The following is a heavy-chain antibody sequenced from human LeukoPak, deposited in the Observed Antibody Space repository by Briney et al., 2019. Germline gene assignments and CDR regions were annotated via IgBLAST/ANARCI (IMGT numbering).Heavy chain of an antibody. CDR1: GFTFSSYS. Sequence: GGSLRLSCAASGFTFSSYSMNWVRQAPGKGLEWVSYISSSSSTIYYADSVKGRFTISRDNSKNTLYLQMNSLRAEDTAVYYCAKARDYGDFPDYWGQGTLVTVSS. CDR3: AKARDYGDFPDY. D-gene: IGHD4-17*01. J-gene: IGHJ4*02. V-gene: IGHV3-48*01. CDR2: ISSSSSTI.